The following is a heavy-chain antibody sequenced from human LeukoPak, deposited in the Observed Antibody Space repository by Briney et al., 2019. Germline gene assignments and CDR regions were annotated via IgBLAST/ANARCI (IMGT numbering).Heavy chain of an antibody. Sequence: GGSLRLSCAAWGFTFTNAWMRGLREAPEEGLEGGVRIKSNTDGGTTDYTAPVKGRFTISRDDSKNTLSLEMNSLKIEDTAVYYCTTGRSGGSCPYWGQGTVVTVSS. CDR1: GFTFTNAW. J-gene: IGHJ1*01. CDR2: IKSNTDGGTT. V-gene: IGHV3-15*01. D-gene: IGHD2-15*01. CDR3: TTGRSGGSCPY.